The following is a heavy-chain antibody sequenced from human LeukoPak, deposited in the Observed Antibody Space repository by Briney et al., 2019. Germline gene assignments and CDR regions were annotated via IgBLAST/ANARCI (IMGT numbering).Heavy chain of an antibody. Sequence: GRSLRLSCAASGFTFSSYAMHWVRQAPGKGLEWVAVISYDGSNKYYADSVKGRFTISRDNSKNTLYLQMNSLRAEDTAVYYCASSAFGIYDSSSYIDYWGQGTLVTVSS. CDR3: ASSAFGIYDSSSYIDY. CDR1: GFTFSSYA. D-gene: IGHD3-22*01. CDR2: ISYDGSNK. J-gene: IGHJ4*02. V-gene: IGHV3-30*04.